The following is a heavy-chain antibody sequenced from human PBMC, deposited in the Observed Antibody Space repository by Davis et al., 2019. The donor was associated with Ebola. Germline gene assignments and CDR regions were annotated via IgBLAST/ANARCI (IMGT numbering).Heavy chain of an antibody. J-gene: IGHJ4*02. V-gene: IGHV3-53*01. CDR2: LFSGGSR. D-gene: IGHD2-21*01. Sequence: GESLKISCAASGFSVSDYYMSWVXXXXXXXXXXXLSLFSGGSRYYADSVRGRFTISRENSENTLFLQMNSLRAEDTAVYYCARHIISAFDYWGQGALVTVSS. CDR1: GFSVSDYY. CDR3: ARHIISAFDY.